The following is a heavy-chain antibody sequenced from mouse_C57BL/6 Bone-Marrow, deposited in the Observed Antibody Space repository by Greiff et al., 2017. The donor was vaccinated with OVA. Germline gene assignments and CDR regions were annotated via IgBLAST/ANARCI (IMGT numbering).Heavy chain of an antibody. J-gene: IGHJ1*03. Sequence: EVKLMESGGGLVKPGGSLKLSCAASGFTFSSYAMSWVRQTPEKRLEWVATISDGGSYTYYPDNVKGRFTISRDNAKNNLYLQMSHLKSEDTAMYYCARVPDCFKWYFDVWGTGTTVTVSS. V-gene: IGHV5-4*03. CDR1: GFTFSSYA. CDR2: ISDGGSYT. CDR3: ARVPDCFKWYFDV. D-gene: IGHD2-4*01.